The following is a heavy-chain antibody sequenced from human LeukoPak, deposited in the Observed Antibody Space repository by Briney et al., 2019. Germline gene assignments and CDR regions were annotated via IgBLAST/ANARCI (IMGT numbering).Heavy chain of an antibody. Sequence: SETLSLTCAVYGGSFSGYYWSWIRQPPGKGLEWIGEINHSGSTNYNSSLKSRVTISVDTSKNQFSLKLRPVTAADTAVYYCARPSGDILTGYYGLWGQGTLVTVSS. CDR2: INHSGST. J-gene: IGHJ4*02. CDR1: GGSFSGYY. D-gene: IGHD3-9*01. V-gene: IGHV4-34*01. CDR3: ARPSGDILTGYYGL.